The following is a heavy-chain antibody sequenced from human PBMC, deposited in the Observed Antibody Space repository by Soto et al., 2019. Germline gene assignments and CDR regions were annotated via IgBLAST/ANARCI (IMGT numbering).Heavy chain of an antibody. D-gene: IGHD4-17*01. CDR3: ARGPRNAVGHYSEYYYYYGMDV. CDR2: INHSGST. CDR1: GGSFSGCY. Sequence: SETRSLTRAASGGSFSGCYWSWIRQPPGKRLEWIGEINHSGSTNYNPSLKSRVTISVDTSKNQFSLKLSSVTAADTAVYYCARGPRNAVGHYSEYYYYYGMDVWGQGTTVT. J-gene: IGHJ6*02. V-gene: IGHV4-34*01.